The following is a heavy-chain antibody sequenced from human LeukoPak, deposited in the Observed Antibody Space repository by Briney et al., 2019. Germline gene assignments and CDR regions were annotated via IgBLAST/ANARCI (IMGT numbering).Heavy chain of an antibody. J-gene: IGHJ4*02. D-gene: IGHD1-7*01. CDR1: GFNFRSFI. Sequence: PGGSLRLSCAASGFNFRSFIMNWVRQAPGKGLEWVSGINWNGGSTGYADSVKGRFTISRDNAKNSLYLQMNSLRAEDTAVYYCARARTTINDYWGQGTLVTVSS. V-gene: IGHV3-20*04. CDR3: ARARTTINDY. CDR2: INWNGGST.